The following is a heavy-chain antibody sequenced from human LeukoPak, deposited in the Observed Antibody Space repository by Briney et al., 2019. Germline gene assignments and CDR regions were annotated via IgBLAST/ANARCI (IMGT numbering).Heavy chain of an antibody. CDR1: GFTFSSYS. CDR2: ISYDGSNK. V-gene: IGHV3-30*03. CDR3: AREASLEDAFDI. Sequence: GGSLRLSCAASGFTFSSYSMNWVRRAPGKGLEWVAVISYDGSNKYYADSVKGRFTISRDNSKNTLYLQMNSLRAEDTAVYYCAREASLEDAFDIWGQGTMVTVSS. D-gene: IGHD5-12*01. J-gene: IGHJ3*02.